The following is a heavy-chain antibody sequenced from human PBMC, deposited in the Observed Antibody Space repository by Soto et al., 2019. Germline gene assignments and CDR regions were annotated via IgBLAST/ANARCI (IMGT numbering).Heavy chain of an antibody. J-gene: IGHJ2*01. D-gene: IGHD1-26*01. Sequence: EVQVLESGGGLVQPGGSLRLSCAASGFTFSNYAMSWVRQAPGKGLEWVSTIHGGGDYTHYTASVKGRSTISRDNSRNTLFLQMNRLRAEDKAVYYCAKTRGSGSYTNSNFAVWGRGTLVTVSS. CDR2: IHGGGDYT. CDR1: GFTFSNYA. V-gene: IGHV3-23*01. CDR3: AKTRGSGSYTNSNFAV.